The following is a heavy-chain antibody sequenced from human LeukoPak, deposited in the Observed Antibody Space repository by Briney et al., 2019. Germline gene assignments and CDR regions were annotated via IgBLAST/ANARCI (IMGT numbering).Heavy chain of an antibody. Sequence: SETLSLTCAVSGGSISSSNWWSWVRQPAGKGLEWIGRIYTSGSTNYNPSLKSRVTISVDTSKNQFSLKLSSVTAADTAVYYCARRRSGYYGSGSYPIDPWGQGTLVTVSS. D-gene: IGHD3-10*01. CDR1: GGSISSSNW. V-gene: IGHV4-61*02. J-gene: IGHJ5*02. CDR3: ARRRSGYYGSGSYPIDP. CDR2: IYTSGST.